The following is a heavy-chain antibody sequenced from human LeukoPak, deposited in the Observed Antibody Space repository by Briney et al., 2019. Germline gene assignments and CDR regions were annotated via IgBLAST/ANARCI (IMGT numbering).Heavy chain of an antibody. D-gene: IGHD3-10*01. Sequence: GGSLRLSCAASGFTFSSYDMHWVRQATGRGLEWVSAIGTAGDTYYPGSVKGRFTISRENAKNSLYLQMNSLRAGDTAVYYCARGSYYGSGSYDLNYWGQGTLVTVSS. J-gene: IGHJ4*02. V-gene: IGHV3-13*01. CDR3: ARGSYYGSGSYDLNY. CDR2: IGTAGDT. CDR1: GFTFSSYD.